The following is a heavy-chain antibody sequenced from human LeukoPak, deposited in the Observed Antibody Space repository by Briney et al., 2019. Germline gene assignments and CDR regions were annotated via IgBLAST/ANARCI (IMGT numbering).Heavy chain of an antibody. CDR2: IYYSGST. CDR3: ARDFNGANSFDS. Sequence: SETLSLTCTVSGGSISNCYWNWIRQPPGKGLEWIAYIYYSGSTNYNPSLKSRVTISVDTSENQFSLKLGSVTAADTAVYYCARDFNGANSFDSWGQGTLVTVSS. D-gene: IGHD4/OR15-4a*01. J-gene: IGHJ4*02. CDR1: GGSISNCY. V-gene: IGHV4-59*01.